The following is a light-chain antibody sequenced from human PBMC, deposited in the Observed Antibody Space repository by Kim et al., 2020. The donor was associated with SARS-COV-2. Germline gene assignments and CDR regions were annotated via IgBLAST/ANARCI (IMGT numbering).Light chain of an antibody. CDR3: SAWDSSLSAWV. CDR2: RNN. CDR1: SNSVGDEG. J-gene: IGLJ3*02. Sequence: RQTATPTCTGNSNSVGDEGAAWLQQHQGHPPQHLTYRNNNRPSGISDRFSASRSGNTASLTISGLQPEDETDYYCSAWDSSLSAWVFGGGTQLTVL. V-gene: IGLV10-54*04.